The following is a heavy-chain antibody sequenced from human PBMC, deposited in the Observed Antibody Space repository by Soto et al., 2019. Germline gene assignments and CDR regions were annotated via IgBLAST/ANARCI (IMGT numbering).Heavy chain of an antibody. Sequence: QVQLQQWGAGLLKPSETLSLTCAVYGGSFSGYYWSCIRQPPGKGLGWTGEINHSGSTNYNPALKSRVTISVDTSKNQVSLKLSSVTAADTAVYYCARVRHRRYQPLPNRRNCYYCMDVWGKGTTVTVAS. CDR1: GGSFSGYY. D-gene: IGHD2-2*01. CDR2: INHSGST. J-gene: IGHJ6*03. V-gene: IGHV4-34*01. CDR3: ARVRHRRYQPLPNRRNCYYCMDV.